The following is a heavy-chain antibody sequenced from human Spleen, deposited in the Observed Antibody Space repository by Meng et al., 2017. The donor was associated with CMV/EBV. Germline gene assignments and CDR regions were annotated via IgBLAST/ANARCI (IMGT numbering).Heavy chain of an antibody. D-gene: IGHD3/OR15-3a*01. CDR3: AAILKDWLSQRGSHIDF. CDR1: DGSISSSRYY. J-gene: IGHJ4*02. V-gene: IGHV4-39*07. Sequence: DGSISSSRYYWGWFRQPPGKGLEWVGSIYYSGSTYYNPSLKSRVSLSRDTSKNQFSLRLSSVTAADTALYYCAAILKDWLSQRGSHIDFWGQGALVTVSS. CDR2: IYYSGST.